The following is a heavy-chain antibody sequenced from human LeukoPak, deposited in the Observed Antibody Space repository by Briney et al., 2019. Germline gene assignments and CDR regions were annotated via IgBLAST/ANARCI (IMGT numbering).Heavy chain of an antibody. CDR3: AKDQKGTYYYGSGGYQNYYYGMDV. J-gene: IGHJ6*02. CDR1: GFTFSSYG. V-gene: IGHV3-30*18. Sequence: GRSLRLSCAASGFTFSSYGMHWVRQAPGKGLEWVAVISYDGSNKYYADSVKGRFTISRDNSKNTLYLQMNSLRAEDTAVYYCAKDQKGTYYYGSGGYQNYYYGMDVWGQGTTVTVSS. D-gene: IGHD3-10*01. CDR2: ISYDGSNK.